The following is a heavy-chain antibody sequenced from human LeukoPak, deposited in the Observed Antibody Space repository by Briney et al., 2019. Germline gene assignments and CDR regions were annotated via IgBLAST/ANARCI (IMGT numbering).Heavy chain of an antibody. J-gene: IGHJ6*02. CDR3: ARLRSSSGYGDYYYGMDV. CDR2: ISWNSGSI. D-gene: IGHD6-13*01. V-gene: IGHV3-9*01. CDR1: GFTFGDYA. Sequence: GGSLRLSCAASGFTFGDYAMHWVRLAPGQGLEWVSGISWNSGSIGYADSVKGRFTISRDNAKNSLYLQMNSLRAEDTALYYCARLRSSSGYGDYYYGMDVWGQGTTVTVSS.